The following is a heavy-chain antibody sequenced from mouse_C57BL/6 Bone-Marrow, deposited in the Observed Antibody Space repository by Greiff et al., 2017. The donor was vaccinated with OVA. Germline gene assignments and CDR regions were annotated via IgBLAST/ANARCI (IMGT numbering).Heavy chain of an antibody. D-gene: IGHD3-3*01. J-gene: IGHJ4*01. Sequence: EVHLVESGGGLVQPGGSLSLSCAASGFTFTDYYMSWVRQPPGKALEWLGFIRNKANGYTTEYSASVKGLFTISRDNSQSILYLQMNALRAEDSATYYCARSGLMDYWGQGTSVTVSS. CDR1: GFTFTDYY. CDR3: ARSGLMDY. CDR2: IRNKANGYTT. V-gene: IGHV7-3*01.